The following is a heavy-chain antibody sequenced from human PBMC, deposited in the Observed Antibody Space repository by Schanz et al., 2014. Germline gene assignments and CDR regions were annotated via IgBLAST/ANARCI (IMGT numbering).Heavy chain of an antibody. CDR2: LSGSGGST. V-gene: IGHV3-23*01. CDR1: GFTFSSYA. CDR3: AKQIRYDILTVTRN. Sequence: EVQLLESGGGLVQPGGSLRLSCAASGFTFSSYAMSWVRQAPGKGLEWVSGLSGSGGSTYYADSVKGRFTISRDNSKNSLYLQRNSLRAEDAAVYDCAKQIRYDILTVTRNWGQGTLVTVSS. J-gene: IGHJ4*02. D-gene: IGHD3-9*01.